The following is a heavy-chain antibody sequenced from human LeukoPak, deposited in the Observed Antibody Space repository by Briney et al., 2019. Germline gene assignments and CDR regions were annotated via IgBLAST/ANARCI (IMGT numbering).Heavy chain of an antibody. J-gene: IGHJ4*02. CDR2: ISWNSGSI. CDR3: AKDSAGDDYFDY. V-gene: IGHV3-9*01. Sequence: PGGSLRLSCAASGFTFDDYAMHWVRQAPGKGLEWVSGISWNSGSIGYADSVKGRFTISRDNAKNSLYLQMNSLRAEDTALYYCAKDSAGDDYFDYWGQGTLVTVSS. D-gene: IGHD7-27*01. CDR1: GFTFDDYA.